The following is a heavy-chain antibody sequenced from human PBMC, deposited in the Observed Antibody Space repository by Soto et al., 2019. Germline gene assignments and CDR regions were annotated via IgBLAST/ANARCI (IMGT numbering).Heavy chain of an antibody. J-gene: IGHJ4*02. CDR2: ISYDGSNK. V-gene: IGHV3-30*18. Sequence: LRLSCAASGFTFSSYGMHWVRQAPGKGLEWVAVISYDGSNKYYADSVKGRFTISRDNSKNTLYLQMNSLRAEDTAVYYCAKTLYDYWGQGTLVTVSS. CDR3: AKTLYDY. CDR1: GFTFSSYG.